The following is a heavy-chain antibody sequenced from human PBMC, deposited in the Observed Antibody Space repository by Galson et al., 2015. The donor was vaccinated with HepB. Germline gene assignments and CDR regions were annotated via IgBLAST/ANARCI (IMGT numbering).Heavy chain of an antibody. Sequence: SVKVSCKASGYTLTSYGISWVRQAPGQGLEWMGWISAYNGNTNYAQKLQGRVTMTTDTSTSTAYMELRSLRSDDTAVYYCARDYGREGILTGYYPNYYYYGMDVWGQGTTVTVSS. CDR2: ISAYNGNT. V-gene: IGHV1-18*04. CDR3: ARDYGREGILTGYYPNYYYYGMDV. CDR1: GYTLTSYG. J-gene: IGHJ6*02. D-gene: IGHD3-9*01.